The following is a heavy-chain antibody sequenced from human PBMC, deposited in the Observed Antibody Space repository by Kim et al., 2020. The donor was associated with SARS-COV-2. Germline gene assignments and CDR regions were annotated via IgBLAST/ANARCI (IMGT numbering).Heavy chain of an antibody. V-gene: IGHV3-23*01. D-gene: IGHD3-10*01. J-gene: IGHJ4*02. CDR3: AKNYASGIPAYDY. Sequence: YTVSVAGRFTIARDNSKNPLCLQMNSLRAEDTAVYYCAKNYASGIPAYDYWGQGTLVTVSS.